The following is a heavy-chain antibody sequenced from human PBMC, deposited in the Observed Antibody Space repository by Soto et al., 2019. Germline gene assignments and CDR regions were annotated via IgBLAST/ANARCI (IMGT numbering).Heavy chain of an antibody. CDR3: VTASVVDN. V-gene: IGHV3-15*07. J-gene: IGHJ1*01. CDR2: IKSKTEGETT. CDR1: GFSFTDAW. D-gene: IGHD3-22*01. Sequence: EVQLVESGGGLVKPGGSLRLSCAASGFSFTDAWMNWVRQAPGKGLEWVGRIKSKTEGETTAYAAPVRGRITISRDDSKNTLYLQMKSLKTEDTAVYYCVTASVVDNWGQGTLVTVSS.